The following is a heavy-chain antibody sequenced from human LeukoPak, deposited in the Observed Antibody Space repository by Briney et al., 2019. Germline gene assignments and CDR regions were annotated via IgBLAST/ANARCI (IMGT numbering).Heavy chain of an antibody. J-gene: IGHJ4*02. V-gene: IGHV4-39*01. D-gene: IGHD3-3*01. CDR2: IYYSGSP. Sequence: SETLSLTCTVSGGSISSSSYYWGWIRQPPGKGLERIGSIYYSGSPYYNPSLKSRVTISVVTSKNQFSLKQSSVTAADTAVYYCARHSYDFWSGYPESPDFDYWGQGTLVTVSS. CDR1: GGSISSSSYY. CDR3: ARHSYDFWSGYPESPDFDY.